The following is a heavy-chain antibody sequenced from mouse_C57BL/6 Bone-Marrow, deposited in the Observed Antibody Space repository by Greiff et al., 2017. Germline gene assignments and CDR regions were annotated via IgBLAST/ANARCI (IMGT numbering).Heavy chain of an antibody. CDR2: IHPSDSDT. CDR3: ARTLSTTVYAMDY. V-gene: IGHV1-74*01. D-gene: IGHD1-1*01. Sequence: VQLQQPGAELVKPGASVKVSCKASGYTFTSYWMHWVKQRPGQGLEWIGRIHPSDSDTNYNQQFKGKATLTVDKYSSTAYMQLSSLTSEDSAVXYCARTLSTTVYAMDYWGEGTSVTVSS. J-gene: IGHJ4*01. CDR1: GYTFTSYW.